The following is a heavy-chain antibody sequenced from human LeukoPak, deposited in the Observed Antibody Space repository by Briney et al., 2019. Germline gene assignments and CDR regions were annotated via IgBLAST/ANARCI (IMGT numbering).Heavy chain of an antibody. CDR2: ISFDGSNK. V-gene: IGHV3-30*18. D-gene: IGHD3-22*01. CDR3: AKDHYDSSGYYYSYD. Sequence: AGGSLRLSCAASGFTFSSYAMHWVRQAPGKGLEWVAVISFDGSNKYYADSVKGRFTISRDNSKNTVYLQMNSLRAEDTAVYYCAKDHYDSSGYYYSYDWGQGTLVTVSS. CDR1: GFTFSSYA. J-gene: IGHJ4*02.